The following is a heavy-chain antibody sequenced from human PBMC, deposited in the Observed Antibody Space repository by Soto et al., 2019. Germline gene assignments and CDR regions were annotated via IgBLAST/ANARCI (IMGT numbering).Heavy chain of an antibody. D-gene: IGHD5-18*01. CDR1: GGSVSSGSYY. CDR2: IYYSGST. CDR3: ARGGYSYGYVDY. Sequence: SETLSLTCTVSGGSVSSGSYYWSWIRQPPGKGLEWIGYIYYSGSTNYNPSLKSRVTISVDTSKNQFSLKLSSVTAADTAVYYCARGGYSYGYVDYGGRGTLVTVSS. J-gene: IGHJ4*02. V-gene: IGHV4-61*01.